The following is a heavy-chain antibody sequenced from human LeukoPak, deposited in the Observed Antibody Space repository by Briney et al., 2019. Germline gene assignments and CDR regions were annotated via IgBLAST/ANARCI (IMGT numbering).Heavy chain of an antibody. CDR2: IDPHSGGT. J-gene: IGHJ3*02. CDR3: ARYLAAPYDAFDI. CDR1: GYTFTGYY. Sequence: ASVKVSCKTSGYTFTGYYIHWVRQAPGQGLEWMGWIDPHSGGTNYAQNFQGRVTMTRDTSISTAYMDLTRLRYDDTAVYFCARYLAAPYDAFDIWGQGTMVTVSS. D-gene: IGHD2-15*01. V-gene: IGHV1-2*02.